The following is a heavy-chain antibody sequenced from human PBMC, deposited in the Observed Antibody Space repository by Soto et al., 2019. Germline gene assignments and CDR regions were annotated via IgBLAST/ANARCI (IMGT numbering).Heavy chain of an antibody. J-gene: IGHJ4*02. CDR2: MSGSSSTT. CDR3: AKNQELELPRVIDF. CDR1: GLTFSNYA. V-gene: IGHV3-23*01. D-gene: IGHD1-7*01. Sequence: EVRLLESGGGLVKPGGSLRLSCATSGLTFSNYAMSWVRQAPGGGLEWVSSMSGSSSTTYYADSVRGRITISRDRSKNTLYLQMSSLRAEDTALYYCAKNQELELPRVIDFWGQGTLVTVSS.